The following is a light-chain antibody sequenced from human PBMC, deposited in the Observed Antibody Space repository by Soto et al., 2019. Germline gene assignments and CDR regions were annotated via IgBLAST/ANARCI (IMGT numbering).Light chain of an antibody. V-gene: IGKV1-39*01. CDR1: QSISNY. CDR3: QKGHSGPII. J-gene: IGKJ5*01. CDR2: DAT. Sequence: DIQMTQSPSSLSASVGDRVTITCRASQSISNYVNWYQQEPGKAPKLLIYDATTLQSGVPSRFSGSGSGTDFALTISSLQPEDFATYYRQKGHSGPIIFGQGTRLEIK.